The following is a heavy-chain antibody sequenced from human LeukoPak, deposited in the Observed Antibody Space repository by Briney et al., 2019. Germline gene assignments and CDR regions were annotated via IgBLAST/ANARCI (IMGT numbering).Heavy chain of an antibody. V-gene: IGHV3-21*01. CDR1: GFTFSSYS. Sequence: AGGSLRLSCAAAGFTFSSYSMNWVRQAPGKGLEWVSSISSSSSYIYYADSVKGRFTISRDNAKNSLYLQMNSLRAEDTAVYYCARARSPGYYYYMDVWGKGTTVTVSS. CDR2: ISSSSSYI. J-gene: IGHJ6*03. CDR3: ARARSPGYYYYMDV.